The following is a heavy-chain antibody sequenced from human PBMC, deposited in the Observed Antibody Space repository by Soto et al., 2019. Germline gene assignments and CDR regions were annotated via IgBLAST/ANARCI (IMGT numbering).Heavy chain of an antibody. Sequence: GGSLRLSCAASGFTFSSYGMHWVRQAPGKGLEWVAVISYDGSNKYYADSVKGRFTISRDNSKNTLYLQMNSLRAEDTAVYYCAKDHADRSYDFWSGHVWYYYYMDVWGKGTTVTVSS. CDR1: GFTFSSYG. CDR3: AKDHADRSYDFWSGHVWYYYYMDV. V-gene: IGHV3-30*18. D-gene: IGHD3-3*01. J-gene: IGHJ6*03. CDR2: ISYDGSNK.